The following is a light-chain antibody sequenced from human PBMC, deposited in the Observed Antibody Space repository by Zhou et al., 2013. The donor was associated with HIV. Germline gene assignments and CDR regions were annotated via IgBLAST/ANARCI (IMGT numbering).Light chain of an antibody. J-gene: IGKJ4*01. Sequence: EIVMTQSPATLSVSSGERATLSCRASQSVATNLAWYQQKPGQAPRLLIYGASSRVTGIPDRFSGSGSGTDFTLTITRLEPEDFALYYCQQYGGAFTFGGGTKVEIK. V-gene: IGKV3-20*01. CDR2: GAS. CDR1: QSVATN. CDR3: QQYGGAFT.